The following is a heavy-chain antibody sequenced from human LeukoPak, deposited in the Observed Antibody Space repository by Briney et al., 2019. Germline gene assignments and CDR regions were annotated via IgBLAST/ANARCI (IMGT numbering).Heavy chain of an antibody. CDR2: INPNSGGT. CDR1: GYTFTGYY. CDR3: ARGTPYYDFWSGYYPRNWFDP. Sequence: ASVKVSCKVSGYTFTGYYMHWVRQAPGQGLEWMGWINPNSGGTNYAQKFQGRVTMTRDTSISTAYMELSRLRSDDTAVYYCARGTPYYDFWSGYYPRNWFDPWGQGTLVTVSS. V-gene: IGHV1-2*02. J-gene: IGHJ5*02. D-gene: IGHD3-3*01.